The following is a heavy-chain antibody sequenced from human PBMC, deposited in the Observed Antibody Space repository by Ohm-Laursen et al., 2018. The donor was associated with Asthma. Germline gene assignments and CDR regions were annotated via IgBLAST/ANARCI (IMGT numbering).Heavy chain of an antibody. V-gene: IGHV3-30-3*01. CDR3: ARDHYYSSGTYFDY. J-gene: IGHJ4*02. CDR2: ISKDGSNK. D-gene: IGHD3-10*01. Sequence: SLRLSCAASGFTFSNNWMSWVRQAPGKGLEWVAVISKDGSNKYYAESVKGRFTISRDNSMNTLYVQMNSLRAEDTAVYYCARDHYYSSGTYFDYWGQGTLVTVSS. CDR1: GFTFSNNW.